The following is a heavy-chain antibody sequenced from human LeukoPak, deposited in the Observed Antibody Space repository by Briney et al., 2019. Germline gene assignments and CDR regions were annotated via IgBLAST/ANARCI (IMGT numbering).Heavy chain of an antibody. CDR3: ARFERWTGTVYLDY. D-gene: IGHD3/OR15-3a*01. Sequence: ASVKVSCKASGYTFTSYGISWVRQAPGQGLEWMGWISAYNGNTNYAQKLQGRVTMTTDTSTSTAYMELRSLRSDDTAVYYCARFERWTGTVYLDYWGQGTLVTVSS. V-gene: IGHV1-18*01. J-gene: IGHJ4*02. CDR1: GYTFTSYG. CDR2: ISAYNGNT.